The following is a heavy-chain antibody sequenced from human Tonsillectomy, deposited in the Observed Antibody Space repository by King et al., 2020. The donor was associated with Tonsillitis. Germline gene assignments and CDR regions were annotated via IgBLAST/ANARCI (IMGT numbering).Heavy chain of an antibody. Sequence: QLQESGPGLVKPSETLSLTCAVSGGSISSYYWSWIRQPPGKGLEWIGYIYYSGSTNYNPSLKSRVTISVDTSKNQFPLKLSSVTAADTAVYYCARDNYGDYMDYYYYYMDVWGKGTTVTVSS. CDR3: ARDNYGDYMDYYYYYMDV. CDR1: GGSISSYY. D-gene: IGHD4-17*01. V-gene: IGHV4-59*01. J-gene: IGHJ6*03. CDR2: IYYSGST.